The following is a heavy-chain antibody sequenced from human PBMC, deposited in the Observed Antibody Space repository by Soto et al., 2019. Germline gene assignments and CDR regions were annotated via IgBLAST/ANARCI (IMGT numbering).Heavy chain of an antibody. J-gene: IGHJ4*02. V-gene: IGHV1-69*13. D-gene: IGHD5-12*01. CDR1: GGTFSSDA. Sequence: GASVKVSCKASGGTFSSDAVSWVRQAPGQGLEWMGGIIPIFGTANYAQKFQGRVTITADESTSTAYMELSSLRSEDTAVYYCARDCRDGYNDYWGQGTLLTVSS. CDR2: IIPIFGTA. CDR3: ARDCRDGYNDY.